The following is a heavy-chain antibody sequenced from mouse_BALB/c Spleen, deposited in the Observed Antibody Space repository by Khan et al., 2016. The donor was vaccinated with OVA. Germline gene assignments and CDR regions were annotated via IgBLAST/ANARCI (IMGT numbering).Heavy chain of an antibody. J-gene: IGHJ2*01. Sequence: VQLKQSGPGLVKPSQSLSLTCTVTGYSITSGYAWNWIRQFPGNKLEWMGYISYSGGTCYHPSLKRRISITRDTSKNTFFLQLKSVTTEDAATDYCARGNYYGYYFDYWGQGTPLTVAS. V-gene: IGHV3-2*02. CDR3: ARGNYYGYYFDY. CDR2: ISYSGGT. CDR1: GYSITSGYA. D-gene: IGHD1-1*01.